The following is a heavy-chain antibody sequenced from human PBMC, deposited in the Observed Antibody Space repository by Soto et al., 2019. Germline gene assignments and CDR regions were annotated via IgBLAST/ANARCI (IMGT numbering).Heavy chain of an antibody. J-gene: IGHJ4*02. CDR1: GFTFSSYW. Sequence: EVQLVESGGGLVQPGGSLRLSCAASGFTFSSYWMTWVRQAPGRGLEWVANINEDGSVKGYADSVKGRFTISRDNARNSLNLQMNSLRAEDTAVYYCARDIPKGACYRDYWGQGTLVTVSS. CDR2: INEDGSVK. V-gene: IGHV3-7*01. D-gene: IGHD2-15*01. CDR3: ARDIPKGACYRDY.